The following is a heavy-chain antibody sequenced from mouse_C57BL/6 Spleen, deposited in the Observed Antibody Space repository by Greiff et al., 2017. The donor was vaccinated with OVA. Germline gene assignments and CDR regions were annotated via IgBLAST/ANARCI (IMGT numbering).Heavy chain of an antibody. D-gene: IGHD2-1*01. CDR3: ARQGIYPGYYAMDY. Sequence: VKLVESGPGLVAPSQSLSITCTVSGFSLTSYGVHWVRQPPGKGLEWLVVIWSDGSTTYNSALKSRLSISKDNSKSQVFLKMNSLQTDDTAMYDCARQGIYPGYYAMDYWGQGTSVTVSS. V-gene: IGHV2-6-1*01. J-gene: IGHJ4*01. CDR1: GFSLTSYG. CDR2: IWSDGST.